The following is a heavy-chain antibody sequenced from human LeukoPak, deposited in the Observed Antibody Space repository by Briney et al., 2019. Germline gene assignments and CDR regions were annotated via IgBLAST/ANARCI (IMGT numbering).Heavy chain of an antibody. CDR3: ARGGMIPFPYFDY. Sequence: GGSLRLSCAASGFTFSSYWMHWVRHAPGKGLVWVSRINTDGSSTSYADSVKGRFTISRDNAKNTLYLQMNSLRAEDTAVYYCARGGMIPFPYFDYWGQGTLVTVSS. CDR1: GFTFSSYW. D-gene: IGHD3-22*01. J-gene: IGHJ4*02. V-gene: IGHV3-74*01. CDR2: INTDGSST.